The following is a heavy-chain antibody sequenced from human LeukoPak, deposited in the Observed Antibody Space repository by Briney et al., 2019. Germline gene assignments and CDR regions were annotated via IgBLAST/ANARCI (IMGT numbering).Heavy chain of an antibody. CDR2: IYYSGST. D-gene: IGHD5-24*01. CDR1: GGSISSSSYY. CDR3: ARGEMATNYFDY. V-gene: IGHV4-39*07. Sequence: SETLSLTCTVSGGSISSSSYYWGWIRQPPGKGLEWIGSIYYSGSTYYNPSLKSRVTISVDTSKNQFSLKLSSVTAADTAVYYCARGEMATNYFDYWGQGTLVTVSS. J-gene: IGHJ4*02.